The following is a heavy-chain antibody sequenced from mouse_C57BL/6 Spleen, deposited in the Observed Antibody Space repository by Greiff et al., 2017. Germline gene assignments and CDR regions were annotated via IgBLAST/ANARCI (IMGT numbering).Heavy chain of an antibody. CDR1: GFNIKDDY. CDR3: TTGRDYDGRNYFDY. CDR2: IDPENGDT. V-gene: IGHV14-4*01. Sequence: VQLQQSGAELVRPGASVKLSCTASGFNIKDDYMHWVKQRPEQGLEWIGWIDPENGDTAYASKFQGKATITADTSSNTAYLQLSSLTSEDTAVYDCTTGRDYDGRNYFDYWGQGTTLTVSS. J-gene: IGHJ2*01. D-gene: IGHD2-4*01.